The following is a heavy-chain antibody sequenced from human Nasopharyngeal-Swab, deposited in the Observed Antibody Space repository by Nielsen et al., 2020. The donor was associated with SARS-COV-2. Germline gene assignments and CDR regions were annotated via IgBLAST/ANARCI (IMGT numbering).Heavy chain of an antibody. CDR3: ARESVVTGMDDATDI. V-gene: IGHV3-7*04. J-gene: IGHJ3*02. CDR2: IKQDGSEQ. Sequence: GGSLRLSCAASGFPLSHYYMTWVRQPPGKGLGWVSNIKQDGSEQFYADSVKGRFTISRDNAKNSLYLQMDSLRADDTAVYYCARESVVTGMDDATDIWGQGTMVTVSS. D-gene: IGHD2-21*02. CDR1: GFPLSHYY.